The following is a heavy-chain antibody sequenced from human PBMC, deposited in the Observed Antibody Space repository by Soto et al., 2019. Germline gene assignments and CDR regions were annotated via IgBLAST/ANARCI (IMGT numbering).Heavy chain of an antibody. J-gene: IGHJ5*02. CDR3: ARAGTHVVVVTAGCSFVP. Sequence: QVQLVQSGAEVKKPGASVKVSCKASGYTFTSYDINWVRQATGQGLEWMGWMNPNSGNTGYAQKXQGRGTMTRHXXIXTXXMELSSLRSEDTAVYYCARAGTHVVVVTAGCSFVPWGQGTLVTVSS. D-gene: IGHD2-21*02. CDR1: GYTFTSYD. CDR2: MNPNSGNT. V-gene: IGHV1-8*01.